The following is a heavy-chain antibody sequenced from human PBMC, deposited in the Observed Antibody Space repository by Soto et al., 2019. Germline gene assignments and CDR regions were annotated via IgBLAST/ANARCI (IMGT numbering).Heavy chain of an antibody. J-gene: IGHJ1*01. D-gene: IGHD6-13*01. CDR1: GGYISSGSYY. CDR3: ARDGVSADGTFD. Sequence: PSETLSLTCTVSGGYISSGSYYWSWIRQHPGKGLEWVGYIYYSGSTYYNPSLESRVAISVDTSKNQFSLKLSSVTAADTAVYYCARDGVSADGTFDRGQGTVVTVSS. V-gene: IGHV4-31*02. CDR2: IYYSGST.